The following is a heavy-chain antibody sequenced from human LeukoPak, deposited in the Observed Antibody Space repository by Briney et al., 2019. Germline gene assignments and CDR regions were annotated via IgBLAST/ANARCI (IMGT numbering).Heavy chain of an antibody. CDR2: MNPNSGNT. CDR3: ARRIAAAGTTLGY. D-gene: IGHD6-13*01. V-gene: IGHV1-8*01. CDR1: GYTFTSYD. Sequence: ASVKLSCKASGYTFTSYDINWVRQATGQGLEWMGWMNPNSGNTGYAQKFQGRVTMTRNTSISTAYMEVSSLGSEDTAVYYCARRIAAAGTTLGYWGQGTLVTVSS. J-gene: IGHJ4*02.